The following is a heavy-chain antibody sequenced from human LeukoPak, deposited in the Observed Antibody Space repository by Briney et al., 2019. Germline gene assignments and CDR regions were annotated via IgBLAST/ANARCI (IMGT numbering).Heavy chain of an antibody. J-gene: IGHJ3*02. V-gene: IGHV3-74*01. CDR3: ARFGYYYDSSGYYYVLPFDI. D-gene: IGHD3-22*01. Sequence: GGSLRPSCAASGFTFSSYWMHWVRQAPGKGLVWVSRINSDGSSTSYADSVKGRFTISRDNAKNTLYLQMNSLRAEDTAVYYCARFGYYYDSSGYYYVLPFDIWGQGTMVTVSS. CDR2: INSDGSST. CDR1: GFTFSSYW.